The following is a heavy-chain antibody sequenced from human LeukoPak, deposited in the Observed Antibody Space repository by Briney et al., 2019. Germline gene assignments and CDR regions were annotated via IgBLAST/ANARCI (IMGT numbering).Heavy chain of an antibody. J-gene: IGHJ4*02. V-gene: IGHV3-48*02. CDR1: GFTFSSYN. CDR3: ARDGLAVAGFDY. D-gene: IGHD6-19*01. CDR2: ISSSRSTI. Sequence: PGGSLRLSCAASGFTFSSYNMNWVRQAQGKGLEWVSYISSSRSTIYYADSVKGRFTISRDNANNSLYLQMNSLGDEDTAVYYGARDGLAVAGFDYWGQGTLVSVSS.